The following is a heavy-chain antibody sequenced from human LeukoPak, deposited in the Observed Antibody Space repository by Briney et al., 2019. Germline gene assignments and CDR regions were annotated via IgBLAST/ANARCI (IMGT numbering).Heavy chain of an antibody. D-gene: IGHD3-22*01. CDR3: AKDMSITMIVGRAPGAFDI. Sequence: QSGGSLRLSCAASGFTFDDYAMHWVRQAPGKGLEWVSGISWNSGSIGYADSVKGRFTISRDNAKNSLYLQMNSLRAEDTALYYCAKDMSITMIVGRAPGAFDIWGQGTMVTVSS. J-gene: IGHJ3*02. V-gene: IGHV3-9*01. CDR2: ISWNSGSI. CDR1: GFTFDDYA.